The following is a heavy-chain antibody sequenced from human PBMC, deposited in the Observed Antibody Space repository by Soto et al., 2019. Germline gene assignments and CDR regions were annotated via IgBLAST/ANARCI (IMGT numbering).Heavy chain of an antibody. CDR3: ARATCSSTRCDWFDP. CDR2: IYYSGST. D-gene: IGHD2-2*01. CDR1: GGSISSCDYY. J-gene: IGHJ5*02. Sequence: SETLSLTCTVSGGSISSCDYYWSWIRQPPGKGLEWIGYIYYSGSTYYNPSLKSRVTISVDTSKNQFSLKLSSVTAADTAVYYCARATCSSTRCDWFDPWGQGTLVTVSS. V-gene: IGHV4-30-4*01.